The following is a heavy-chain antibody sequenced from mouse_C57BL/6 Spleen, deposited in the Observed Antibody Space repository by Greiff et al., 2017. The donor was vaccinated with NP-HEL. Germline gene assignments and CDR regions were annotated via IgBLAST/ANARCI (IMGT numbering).Heavy chain of an antibody. J-gene: IGHJ2*01. CDR1: GYTFTDYN. D-gene: IGHD2-3*01. Sequence: EVQLQQSGPELVKPGASVKMSCKASGYTFTDYNMHWVKQSHGKSLEWIGYINPNNGGTSYNQKFKGKATLTVNKSSSTAYMELRSLTSEDSAVYYCARWGLLHYFDYWGPGTTLPVSS. CDR3: ARWGLLHYFDY. CDR2: INPNNGGT. V-gene: IGHV1-22*01.